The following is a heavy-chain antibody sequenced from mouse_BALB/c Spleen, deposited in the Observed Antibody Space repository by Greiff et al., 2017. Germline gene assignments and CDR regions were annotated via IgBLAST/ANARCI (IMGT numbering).Heavy chain of an antibody. V-gene: IGHV5-9-3*01. CDR1: GFTFSSYA. CDR3: ARRGPGY. J-gene: IGHJ4*01. CDR2: ISSGGSYT. D-gene: IGHD3-3*01. Sequence: EVKLEESGGGLVKPGGSLKLSCAASGFTFSSYAMSWVRQTPEKRLEWVATISSGGSYTYYPDSVKGRFTISRDNAKNTLYLQMSSLRSEDTAMYYCARRGPGYWGQGTSVTVSS.